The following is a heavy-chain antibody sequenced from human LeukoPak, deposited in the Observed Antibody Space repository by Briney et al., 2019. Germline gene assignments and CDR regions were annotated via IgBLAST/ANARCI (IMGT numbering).Heavy chain of an antibody. CDR1: GGSISSSSYY. CDR2: IYYSGST. D-gene: IGHD4-17*01. V-gene: IGHV4-39*01. J-gene: IGHJ5*02. Sequence: PSETLSLTCTVSGGSISSSSYYWAWIRHPPGKGLEWIGSIYYSGSTYYNPSLKSRVTLSVDTSKNQFSLKLSSVTAADTAVYCCAAPVTYPFSWGQGTLVTVSS. CDR3: AAPVTYPFS.